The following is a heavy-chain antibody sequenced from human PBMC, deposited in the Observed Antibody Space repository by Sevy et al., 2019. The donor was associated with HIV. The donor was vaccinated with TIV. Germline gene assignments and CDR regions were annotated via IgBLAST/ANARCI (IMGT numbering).Heavy chain of an antibody. CDR2: ISGSGGST. D-gene: IGHD3-3*01. CDR1: GFTFSSYA. J-gene: IGHJ4*02. Sequence: GGSLRLSCAASGFTFSSYAMSWVRQAPGKGLEWVSAISGSGGSTYYADSVKGRFTISRDNSNNTMYRQMNSLRAEDTAVYYCAKGKDFGVVIPELFDYWGQGTLVTVSS. V-gene: IGHV3-23*01. CDR3: AKGKDFGVVIPELFDY.